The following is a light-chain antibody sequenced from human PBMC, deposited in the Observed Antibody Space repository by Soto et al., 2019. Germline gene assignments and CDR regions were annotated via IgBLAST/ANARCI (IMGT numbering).Light chain of an antibody. J-gene: IGKJ1*01. Sequence: EVVLTKSPGTLSLCPGARATISSSASQSVSSSYLAWYQQRPGQAPRLLMYGATTGATGIPDRFSGTGSGTDFTLTISRPEPEDFAVYYCQQYDTSRTWTFGQGTNVDIK. CDR3: QQYDTSRTWT. CDR2: GAT. CDR1: QSVSSSY. V-gene: IGKV3-20*01.